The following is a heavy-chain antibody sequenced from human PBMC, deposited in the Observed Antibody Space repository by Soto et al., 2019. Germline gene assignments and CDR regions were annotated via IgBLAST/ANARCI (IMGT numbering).Heavy chain of an antibody. CDR2: ISSSSSYI. J-gene: IGHJ6*02. D-gene: IGHD3-22*01. CDR3: ARDHSSMTPYYYYGMDV. Sequence: GGSLRLSCAASGFTFSSYSMNWVRQAPGKGLEWVSSISSSSSYIYYADSVKGRFTISRDNAKNSLYLQMNSLRAEDTAVYYCARDHSSMTPYYYYGMDVWGQGTMVTVSS. V-gene: IGHV3-21*01. CDR1: GFTFSSYS.